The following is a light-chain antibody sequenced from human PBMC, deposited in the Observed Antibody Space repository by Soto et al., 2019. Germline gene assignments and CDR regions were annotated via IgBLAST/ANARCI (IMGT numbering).Light chain of an antibody. J-gene: IGKJ4*02. CDR1: QSISSW. V-gene: IGKV1-5*03. Sequence: DIQMTQSPSTLSASVGDRVTITCRASQSISSWLAWYQQKPGKAPNLLIYKASSLESGVPSRFSGSGSGTEFTLTISGLQPYDFSTYYCQQYYSYPLTFGGGTKVEIK. CDR3: QQYYSYPLT. CDR2: KAS.